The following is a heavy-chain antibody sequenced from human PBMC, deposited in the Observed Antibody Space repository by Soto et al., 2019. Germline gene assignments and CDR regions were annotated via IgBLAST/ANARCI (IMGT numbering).Heavy chain of an antibody. Sequence: QVQLVQSGTEVKKPGSSVKVSCKASGATFTRYTIDWVRQAPGQGLEWMGRIIPMLGIANYAQKFQGRVTITADKSTSTAYMELSGLRSEDTAVYYCARGDCSGISCYDYYYYCMDVWGKGTTVTVSS. CDR3: ARGDCSGISCYDYYYYCMDV. J-gene: IGHJ6*03. D-gene: IGHD2-2*01. CDR2: IIPMLGIA. CDR1: GATFTRYT. V-gene: IGHV1-69*02.